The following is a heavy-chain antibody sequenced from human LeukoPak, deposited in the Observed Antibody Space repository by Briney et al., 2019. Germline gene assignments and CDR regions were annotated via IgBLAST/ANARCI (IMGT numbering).Heavy chain of an antibody. Sequence: GGSLRLSCAASGFTFSSYEMNWVRQAPGKGLEWVSYISSSGSTMYYADSVKGRFTISRDNSKNTLYLQMNSLRAEDTAVYYCAKGLVGVRGAFDIWGQGTMVTVSS. D-gene: IGHD1-26*01. J-gene: IGHJ3*02. CDR3: AKGLVGVRGAFDI. CDR2: ISSSGSTM. V-gene: IGHV3-48*03. CDR1: GFTFSSYE.